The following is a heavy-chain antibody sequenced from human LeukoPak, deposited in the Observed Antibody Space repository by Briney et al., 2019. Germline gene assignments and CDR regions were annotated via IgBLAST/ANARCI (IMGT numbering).Heavy chain of an antibody. V-gene: IGHV3-53*05. CDR1: GFTVSSNY. J-gene: IGHJ6*03. Sequence: PGGSLRLSCAASGFTVSSNYMSWVRQAPGKGLEWVSVIYSGGSTYYADSVKGRFTISRDNSKNTLYLQMNSLRAEDTAVYYCAREGVVVVPAAMLVYYYYYMDVWGKGTTVTVSS. CDR3: AREGVVVVPAAMLVYYYYYMDV. D-gene: IGHD2-2*01. CDR2: IYSGGST.